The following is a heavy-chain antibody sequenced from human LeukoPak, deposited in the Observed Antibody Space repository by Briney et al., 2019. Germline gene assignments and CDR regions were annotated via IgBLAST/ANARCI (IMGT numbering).Heavy chain of an antibody. V-gene: IGHV4-59*11. CDR3: ARDLVTVTKGFDI. Sequence: ASETLSLACAVSADSFSSHYWTWIQQPPGKGLEWIGYISYIGSTNYNPSLKSRVTISIDTSKNQFSLKLSSVTAADTAVYYCARDLVTVTKGFDIWGQGTMVSVSS. CDR2: ISYIGST. CDR1: ADSFSSHY. J-gene: IGHJ3*02. D-gene: IGHD4-17*01.